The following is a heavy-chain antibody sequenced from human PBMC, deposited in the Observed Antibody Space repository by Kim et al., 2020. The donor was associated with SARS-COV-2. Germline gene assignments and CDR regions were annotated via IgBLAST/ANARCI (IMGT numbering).Heavy chain of an antibody. CDR1: GGSISSYY. CDR2: IYYSGST. V-gene: IGHV4-59*01. J-gene: IGHJ6*02. D-gene: IGHD3-9*01. CDR3: ARDVRYFDWLTPVYGMDV. Sequence: SQTLSLTCTVSGGSISSYYWSWIRQPPGKGLEWIGYIYYSGSTKYNPSLKSRVTISVDTSKNQFSLKLSSVTAADTAVYYCARDVRYFDWLTPVYGMDVWGQGTTVTVSS.